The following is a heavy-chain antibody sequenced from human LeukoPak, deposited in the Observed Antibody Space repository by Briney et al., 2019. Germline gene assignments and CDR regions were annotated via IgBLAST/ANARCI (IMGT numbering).Heavy chain of an antibody. V-gene: IGHV1-8*01. CDR2: LNPNSGNT. CDR3: ARGVKWLPGIGYYYGMDV. Sequence: GASVKVSCKASGYTFTSYDINWVRQATGQGLEWLGWLNPNSGNTGYAQKFQGRVTMTRNTSISTAYMELSSLRSEDTAVYYCARGVKWLPGIGYYYGMDVWGQGTTVTVSS. D-gene: IGHD5-12*01. CDR1: GYTFTSYD. J-gene: IGHJ6*02.